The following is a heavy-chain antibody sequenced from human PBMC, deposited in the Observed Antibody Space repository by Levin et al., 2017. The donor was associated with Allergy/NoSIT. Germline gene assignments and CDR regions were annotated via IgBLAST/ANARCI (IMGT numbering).Heavy chain of an antibody. D-gene: IGHD6-19*01. Sequence: KPGGSLRLSCAASGFTFSSYSMNWVRQAPGKGLEWVSSISSSSSYIYYADSVKGRFTISRDNAKNSLYLQMNSLRAEDTAVYYCARVVAVAGTEPMLDYWGQGTLVTVSS. CDR1: GFTFSSYS. CDR2: ISSSSSYI. J-gene: IGHJ4*02. CDR3: ARVVAVAGTEPMLDY. V-gene: IGHV3-21*01.